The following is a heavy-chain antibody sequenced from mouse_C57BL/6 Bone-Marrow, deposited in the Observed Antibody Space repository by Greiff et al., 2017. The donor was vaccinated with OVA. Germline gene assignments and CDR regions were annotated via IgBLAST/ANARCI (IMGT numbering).Heavy chain of an antibody. Sequence: EVNVVESGGDLVKPGGSLKLSCAASGFTFSSYGMSWVRQTPDQRLEWVATISSGGSYTYYPDSVKGRFTISRDNAKNTLYLQMSSLKSEDTAMYYCARQRYYGSSSWFAYWGQGTLVTVSA. V-gene: IGHV5-6*01. J-gene: IGHJ3*01. CDR1: GFTFSSYG. CDR3: ARQRYYGSSSWFAY. CDR2: ISSGGSYT. D-gene: IGHD1-1*01.